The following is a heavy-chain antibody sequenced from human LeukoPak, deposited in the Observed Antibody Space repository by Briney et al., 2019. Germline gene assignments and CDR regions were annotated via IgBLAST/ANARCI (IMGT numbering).Heavy chain of an antibody. CDR3: ARVGYNYGEDY. CDR2: IYYSGIT. V-gene: IGHV4-61*01. Sequence: SETLSLTCTVSGGSVSSGRYYWSWIRQPPGKGLEWIGYIYYSGITNYNPSLKSRVTISVDTSKNQFSLKLNSVTAADTAVYYCARVGYNYGEDYWGQGTLVTVSS. D-gene: IGHD5-18*01. J-gene: IGHJ4*02. CDR1: GGSVSSGRYY.